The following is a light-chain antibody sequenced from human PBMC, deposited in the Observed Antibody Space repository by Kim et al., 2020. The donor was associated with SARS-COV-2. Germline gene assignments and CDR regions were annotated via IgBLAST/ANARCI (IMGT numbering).Light chain of an antibody. CDR3: QQFQDLPIT. Sequence: ASAGNRGTITCQASQDIKKYVNWYQQKPGKPPKVLIHDASNLETGVPSRFSGGGSGTDITFTITSLQPEDIATYFCQQFQDLPITFGQGTRLEIK. CDR2: DAS. J-gene: IGKJ5*01. CDR1: QDIKKY. V-gene: IGKV1-33*01.